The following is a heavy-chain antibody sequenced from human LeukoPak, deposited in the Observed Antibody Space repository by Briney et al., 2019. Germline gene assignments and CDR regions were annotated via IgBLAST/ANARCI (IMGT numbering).Heavy chain of an antibody. CDR1: GYTFTRYY. D-gene: IGHD3-10*01. CDR2: ISPSGGST. V-gene: IGHV1-46*01. CDR3: ARGLKRGASNYYYYYMDV. Sequence: ASVKVSCKAFGYTFTRYYMHWVRQAPGQGPEWMGVISPSGGSTTYAQKFQGRVTMTRDMSTSTVYMELSSLRSEDTAVYYCARGLKRGASNYYYYYMDVWGKGTTVTVSS. J-gene: IGHJ6*03.